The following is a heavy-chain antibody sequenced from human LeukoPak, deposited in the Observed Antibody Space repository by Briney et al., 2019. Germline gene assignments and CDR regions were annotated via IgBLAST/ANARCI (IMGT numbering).Heavy chain of an antibody. CDR3: ARGPLGNYDILTGYYYYGMDV. J-gene: IGHJ6*02. CDR2: IYYSGSP. V-gene: IGHV4-61*05. D-gene: IGHD3-9*01. Sequence: SETLSLTCTVSGGSISSSSYYWGWIRQPPGKGLEWIGYIYYSGSPNYNPSLKSRVTISEDTSKNQFSLKLSSVTAADTAVYYCARGPLGNYDILTGYYYYGMDVWGQGTTVTVSS. CDR1: GGSISSSSYY.